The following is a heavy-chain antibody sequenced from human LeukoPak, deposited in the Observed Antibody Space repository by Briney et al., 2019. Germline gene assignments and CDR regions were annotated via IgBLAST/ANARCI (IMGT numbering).Heavy chain of an antibody. CDR2: FDPEDGET. CDR1: GFTLTELS. J-gene: IGHJ4*02. CDR3: ATAPLAAAGRFDY. Sequence: ASVKVSCKVSGFTLTELSMHWVRQAPGKGLEWMGGFDPEDGETIYAQKFQGRVTMTEDTSTDTAYMELSSLRSEDTAVYYCATAPLAAAGRFDYWGQGTLVTVSS. V-gene: IGHV1-24*01. D-gene: IGHD6-13*01.